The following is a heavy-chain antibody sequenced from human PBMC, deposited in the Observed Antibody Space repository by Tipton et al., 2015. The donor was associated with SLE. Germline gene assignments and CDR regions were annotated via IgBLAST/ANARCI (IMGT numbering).Heavy chain of an antibody. CDR1: GGSISNYY. Sequence: TLSLTCTVSGGSISNYYWSWIRQSPGKGLEWIGYISYSGSTNYNSSLKSRLTISVDTSKNQFSLKLSSVTAADTAVYYCARVQEGGYYFYGMDVWGQGTTVTVSS. V-gene: IGHV4-59*12. CDR3: ARVQEGGYYFYGMDV. D-gene: IGHD3-16*01. J-gene: IGHJ6*02. CDR2: ISYSGST.